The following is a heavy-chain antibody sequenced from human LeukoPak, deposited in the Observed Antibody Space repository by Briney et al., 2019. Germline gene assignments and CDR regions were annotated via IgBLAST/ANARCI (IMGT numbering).Heavy chain of an antibody. V-gene: IGHV4-61*02. J-gene: IGHJ4*02. Sequence: SETLSLTCTVSGGSISSSSYYWSWIRQPAGKGLEWIGRIYTSGSTNYNPSLKSRVTMSVDTSKNQFSLKLSSVTAADTAVYYCARASLDRHYFDYWGQGTLVTVSS. CDR1: GGSISSSSYY. CDR3: ARASLDRHYFDY. CDR2: IYTSGST.